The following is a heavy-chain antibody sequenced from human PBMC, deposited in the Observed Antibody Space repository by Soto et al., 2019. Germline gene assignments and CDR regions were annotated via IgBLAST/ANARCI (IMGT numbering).Heavy chain of an antibody. CDR3: AREGLTGTIGLYYYYGLYV. D-gene: IGHD1-7*01. Sequence: PSETLSLTCTVSGGSISSYYWNWIRQPPGKGLEWIGYIYYSGSTNYNSSLKSRVTISVDTSKNQFSLKLSSVTAADTAVYYCAREGLTGTIGLYYYYGLYVWGQGTTVTVS. CDR1: GGSISSYY. CDR2: IYYSGST. V-gene: IGHV4-59*01. J-gene: IGHJ6*02.